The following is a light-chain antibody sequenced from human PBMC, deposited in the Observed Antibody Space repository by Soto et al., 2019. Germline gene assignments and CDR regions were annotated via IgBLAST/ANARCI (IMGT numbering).Light chain of an antibody. Sequence: EIVWTQSPGTLSLSPGEGAPLSCRARQSVSSSYIAWYQQRPGQTPSLLIYGASTRATGIPDRFSGSASGTHFTLTISRLEPGDFAVYYCQHFGGTTFTFGQGTRLEI. CDR1: QSVSSSY. CDR3: QHFGGTTFT. V-gene: IGKV3-20*01. CDR2: GAS. J-gene: IGKJ5*01.